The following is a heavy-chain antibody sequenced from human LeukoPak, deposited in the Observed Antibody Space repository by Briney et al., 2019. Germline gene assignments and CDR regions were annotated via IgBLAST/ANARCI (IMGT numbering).Heavy chain of an antibody. J-gene: IGHJ4*02. CDR2: ISGSGGGGST. CDR3: AKAYKADY. D-gene: IGHD1-14*01. V-gene: IGHV3-23*01. CDR1: GFTFSSYA. Sequence: AGSLRLSCAASGFTFSSYAMSWVRQAPGKGLEWVSAISGSGGGGSTYYADSVKGRFTISRDNSKNALYLQMNSLGAEDTAIYYCAKAYKADYWGQGTLVTVSS.